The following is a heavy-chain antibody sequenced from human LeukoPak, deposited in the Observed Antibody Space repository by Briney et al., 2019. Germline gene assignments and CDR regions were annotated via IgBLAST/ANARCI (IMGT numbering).Heavy chain of an antibody. J-gene: IGHJ4*02. CDR3: AKRFTEETAVLLWFGDDYFDY. V-gene: IGHV3-30*02. Sequence: GGSLRLSCAASGFTFSSYGMHWVRQAPGKGLEWVAFIRYDGSNKYYADSVKGRFTISRDNSKNTLYLQMNSLRAEDTAVYYCAKRFTEETAVLLWFGDDYFDYWGRGTLVTVSS. D-gene: IGHD3-10*01. CDR1: GFTFSSYG. CDR2: IRYDGSNK.